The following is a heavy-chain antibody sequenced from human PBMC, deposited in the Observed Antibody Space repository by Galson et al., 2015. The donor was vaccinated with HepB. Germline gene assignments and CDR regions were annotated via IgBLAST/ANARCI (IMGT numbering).Heavy chain of an antibody. CDR3: ARIPGGGVYYFDY. D-gene: IGHD3-16*01. V-gene: IGHV2-70*04. CDR2: IDWDDDK. CDR1: GFSLSTSGMR. J-gene: IGHJ4*02. Sequence: PALVKPTQTLTLTCTFSGFSLSTSGMRVSWIRQPPGKALEWLARIDWDDDKFYSTSLKTRLTISKDTSKNQVVLTMTNMDPVDTATYYCARIPGGGVYYFDYWGQGTLVTVSS.